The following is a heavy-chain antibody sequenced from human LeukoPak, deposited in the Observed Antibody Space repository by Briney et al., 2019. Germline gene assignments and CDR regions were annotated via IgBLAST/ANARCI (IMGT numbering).Heavy chain of an antibody. Sequence: ASVKVSCKASGYTFTSYGISWVRQAPGQGLEWMGWISAYNGNTNYAQKFQGRVTMTTDTPTSTAYMELRSLRSDDTAVYYCARVKRSAVAGTPQDYWGQGTLVTVSS. J-gene: IGHJ4*02. D-gene: IGHD6-19*01. CDR1: GYTFTSYG. CDR3: ARVKRSAVAGTPQDY. CDR2: ISAYNGNT. V-gene: IGHV1-18*01.